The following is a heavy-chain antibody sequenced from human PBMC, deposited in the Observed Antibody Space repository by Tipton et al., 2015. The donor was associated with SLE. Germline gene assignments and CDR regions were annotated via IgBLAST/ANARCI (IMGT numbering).Heavy chain of an antibody. V-gene: IGHV4-31*03. D-gene: IGHD1-1*01. J-gene: IGHJ6*03. CDR1: GGSISSGGYY. CDR2: IYYSGST. CDR3: ARAGLASSYYYYMYV. Sequence: TLSLTCTVSGGSISSGGYYWSWVRQLPGKGLEWIGYIYYSGSTYYNPSLKGRLTISLDTSKNQFSLKLSSVTAADTAVYYCARAGLASSYYYYMYVWGKGTTVTVSS.